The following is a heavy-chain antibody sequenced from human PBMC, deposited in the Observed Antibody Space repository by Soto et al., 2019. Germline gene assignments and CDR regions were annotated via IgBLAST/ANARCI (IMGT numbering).Heavy chain of an antibody. D-gene: IGHD3-16*01. J-gene: IGHJ4*02. CDR1: GFNFSSYG. Sequence: GGSLRLSCAVSGFNFSSYGMHWVRQAPGKGLEWVAVISYDGSHKASADSVKGRIAISRDNSKNTLFLQMNSLREEDTAVYYCGSGSWKQLGEVWGQGTLVRVCS. CDR2: ISYDGSHK. V-gene: IGHV3-30*03. CDR3: GSGSWKQLGEV.